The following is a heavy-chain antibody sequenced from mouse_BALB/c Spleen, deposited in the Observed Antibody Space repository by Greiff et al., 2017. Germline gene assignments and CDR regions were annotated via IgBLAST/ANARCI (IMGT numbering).Heavy chain of an antibody. Sequence: EVHLVESGPGLVKPSQSLSLTCSVTGYSITSGYYWNWIRQFPGNKLEWMGYISYDGSNNYNPSLKNRISITRDTSKNQFFLKLNSVTTEDTATYYCARGHYYYAMDYWGQGTSVTVSS. CDR2: ISYDGSN. CDR3: ARGHYYYAMDY. V-gene: IGHV3-6*02. CDR1: GYSITSGYY. J-gene: IGHJ4*01.